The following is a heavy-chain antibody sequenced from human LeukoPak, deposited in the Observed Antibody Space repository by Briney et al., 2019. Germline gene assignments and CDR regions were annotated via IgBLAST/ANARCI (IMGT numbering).Heavy chain of an antibody. J-gene: IGHJ3*02. Sequence: GGSLRLSCAASGFTFSNAWMSWVRQAPGKGLEWVGRIKSKTDGGTTDYAAPVKGRFTISRDDSKNTLYLQMNSLKTEDTAVYYCTTVLLNYYDSSGLYAFDIWGQGTMVTVSS. CDR1: GFTFSNAW. CDR2: IKSKTDGGTT. D-gene: IGHD3-22*01. V-gene: IGHV3-15*01. CDR3: TTVLLNYYDSSGLYAFDI.